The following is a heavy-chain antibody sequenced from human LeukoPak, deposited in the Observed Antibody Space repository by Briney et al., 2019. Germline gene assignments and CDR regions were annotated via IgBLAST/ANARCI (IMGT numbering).Heavy chain of an antibody. J-gene: IGHJ4*02. CDR1: GFSFSNAW. Sequence: GGSLRLSCAASGFSFSNAWMNWVRQAPGKGLEWVSHITASGTAMFYADSVKGRFTISRDNAKNSLYLQMNSLRAEDTAVYYCARGAYYYEDWGQGTLVTVSS. CDR3: ARGAYYYED. V-gene: IGHV3-48*01. D-gene: IGHD3-22*01. CDR2: ITASGTAM.